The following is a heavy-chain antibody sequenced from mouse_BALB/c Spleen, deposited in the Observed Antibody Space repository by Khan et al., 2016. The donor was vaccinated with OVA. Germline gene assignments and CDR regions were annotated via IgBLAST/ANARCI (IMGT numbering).Heavy chain of an antibody. CDR2: INPSSNYT. J-gene: IGHJ3*01. D-gene: IGHD2-14*01. CDR1: DYTFTSYT. V-gene: IGHV1-4*01. Sequence: QVQLKQSGAELARPGASVKMSCKASDYTFTSYTMHWVKQRPGQGLEWIGYINPSSNYTNSNQKFKDKATLTADKSSSTAYMQLSSLTSEDSAVYYCARERAYYRNDGWFAYWGQGTLVTVSA. CDR3: ARERAYYRNDGWFAY.